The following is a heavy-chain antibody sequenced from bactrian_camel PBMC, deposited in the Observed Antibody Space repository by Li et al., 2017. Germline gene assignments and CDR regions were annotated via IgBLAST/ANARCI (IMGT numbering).Heavy chain of an antibody. Sequence: LVESGGGLVQPGGSLRLSCAASGFTFSSYWMYWVCQAPGKGLEWVSSIYSYGSNTLYADSVKGRFTISQDNAKNTLYLQMNSLKPEDTAMYYCAADTGVDGDYGLAHDLCAEADFGYRGQGTQVTVS. D-gene: IGHD5*01. CDR2: IYSYGSNT. CDR3: AADTGVDGDYGLAHDLCAEADFGY. CDR1: GFTFSSYW. V-gene: IGHV3-2*01. J-gene: IGHJ6*01.